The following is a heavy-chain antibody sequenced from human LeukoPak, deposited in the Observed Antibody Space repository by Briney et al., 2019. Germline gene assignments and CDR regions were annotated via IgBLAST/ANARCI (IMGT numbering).Heavy chain of an antibody. Sequence: AASVKVSCKASGYTFTGYYMHWVRQAPGQGLEWMGWINPNSGGTNYAQKFQGRVTMTRDTSISTAYMELSSLRSEDMAVYYCARGYTNQISNWFDAWGQGTLVTVSS. V-gene: IGHV1-2*02. J-gene: IGHJ5*02. D-gene: IGHD2-8*01. CDR3: ARGYTNQISNWFDA. CDR1: GYTFTGYY. CDR2: INPNSGGT.